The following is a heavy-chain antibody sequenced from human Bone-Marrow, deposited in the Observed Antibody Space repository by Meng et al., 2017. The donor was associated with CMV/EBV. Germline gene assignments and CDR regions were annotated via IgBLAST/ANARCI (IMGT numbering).Heavy chain of an antibody. V-gene: IGHV3-20*04. CDR3: AKDMVAARSGYGYYGMDV. CDR2: IHWNGGST. CDR1: GFTFDDYD. J-gene: IGHJ6*02. D-gene: IGHD2-15*01. Sequence: GESLKISCAASGFTFDDYDMSWVRQAPGKGLEWVSGIHWNGGSTDYADSVKGRFTISRDNAKNSLYLQMNSLRPEDTALYYCAKDMVAARSGYGYYGMDVWGQGTTVTVSS.